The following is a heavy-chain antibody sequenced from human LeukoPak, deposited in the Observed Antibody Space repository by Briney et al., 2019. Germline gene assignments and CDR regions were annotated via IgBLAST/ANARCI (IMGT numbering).Heavy chain of an antibody. V-gene: IGHV3-74*01. CDR3: ATSPIFSND. J-gene: IGHJ4*02. D-gene: IGHD3-3*01. Sequence: GGSLRLSCAVSGFTFSDYWMHWVRQAPGKGLVWVSHISTDGSSTTYADSVRGRFTISRDNARSTLYLQMNSLRAGDTAVYYCATSPIFSNDWGQGTLVTVSS. CDR2: ISTDGSST. CDR1: GFTFSDYW.